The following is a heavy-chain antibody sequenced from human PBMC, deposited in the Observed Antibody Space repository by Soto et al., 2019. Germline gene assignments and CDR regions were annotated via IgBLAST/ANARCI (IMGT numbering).Heavy chain of an antibody. J-gene: IGHJ4*02. D-gene: IGHD3-10*01. V-gene: IGHV1-3*01. CDR2: INAGYGNT. CDR1: GYTFSSYA. Sequence: QVHLVQSGAEVRKPGASVKVSCKASGYTFSSYAMHWVRQAPGQRLEWMGWINAGYGNTKSSQKFQDRVTISRDTSASTGYMELTILRSEDTAVYYWSKDSGDGTFDFWGQGTLVTVSS. CDR3: SKDSGDGTFDF.